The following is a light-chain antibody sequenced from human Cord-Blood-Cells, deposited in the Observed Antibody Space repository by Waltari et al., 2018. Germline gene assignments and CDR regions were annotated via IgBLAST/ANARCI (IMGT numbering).Light chain of an antibody. CDR2: EVS. CDR3: SSYAGSNKLV. Sequence: QSALTQPPSASGSPGQSVTISCTGTSSDAGGYKYVSWYQQHPGKATKLVIYEVSKRPSGVPDRFSGSKSGNTASLTVSGLQAEDEADYYCSSYAGSNKLVFGGGTKLTVL. CDR1: SSDAGGYKY. J-gene: IGLJ2*01. V-gene: IGLV2-8*01.